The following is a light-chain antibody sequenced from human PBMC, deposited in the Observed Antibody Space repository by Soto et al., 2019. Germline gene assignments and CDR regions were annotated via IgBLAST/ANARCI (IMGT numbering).Light chain of an antibody. CDR3: FSYTANDNWV. J-gene: IGLJ3*02. CDR2: AVR. CDR1: NSDVGRYNS. V-gene: IGLV2-11*01. Sequence: QSALTQPHSVSGSPGQSVTISCTGTNSDVGRYNSVSWYQQLPGKAPKIIISAVRQRPSGVPDRFSGSKSGNTASLTISGLQADDEADYFCFSYTANDNWVFGGGPKVTVL.